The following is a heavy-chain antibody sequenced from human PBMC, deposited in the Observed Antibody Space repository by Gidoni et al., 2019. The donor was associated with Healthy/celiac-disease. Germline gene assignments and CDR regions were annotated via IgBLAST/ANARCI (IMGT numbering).Heavy chain of an antibody. J-gene: IGHJ6*02. CDR2: IIPIFGTA. CDR1: GGTFSSYA. D-gene: IGHD3-22*01. CDR3: ASFSGASITMIVVKEMDV. Sequence: QVQLVQSGAEVKKPGSSVKVSCKASGGTFSSYAISWVRQAPGQGLEWMGGIIPIFGTANYAQKFQGRVTITADESTSTAYMELSSLRSEDTAVYYCASFSGASITMIVVKEMDVWGQGTTVTVSS. V-gene: IGHV1-69*01.